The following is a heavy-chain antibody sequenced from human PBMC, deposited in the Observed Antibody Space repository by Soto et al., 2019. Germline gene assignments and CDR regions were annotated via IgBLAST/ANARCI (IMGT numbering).Heavy chain of an antibody. D-gene: IGHD3-22*01. CDR2: LSGSGGST. V-gene: IGHV3-23*01. CDR1: GFTFSSSA. CDR3: AKDHDSSGYYYVLDY. Sequence: RTLRLSGAPSGFTFSSSAMSWVRPAPGKGLESVSALSGSGGSTYYADSVKVRFTISRDNSKNTLYLQMNTLRAEDTAVYYCAKDHDSSGYYYVLDYWGQGTLVTVSS. J-gene: IGHJ4*02.